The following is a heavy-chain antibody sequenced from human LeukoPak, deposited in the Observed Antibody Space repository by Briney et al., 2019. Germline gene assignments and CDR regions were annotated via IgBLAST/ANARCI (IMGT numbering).Heavy chain of an antibody. CDR1: GYTFSRYG. Sequence: GASVNVSCKTSGYTFSRYGFSWVRQAPGQGLEWIGWIGVFNGNRNYAKSVQGRITLTADTSTNTTYMELRSLTSDDTAVYFCGRDWDWHVQFWGQGTLITVSS. CDR3: GRDWDWHVQF. CDR2: IGVFNGNR. J-gene: IGHJ4*02. D-gene: IGHD1-26*01. V-gene: IGHV1-18*01.